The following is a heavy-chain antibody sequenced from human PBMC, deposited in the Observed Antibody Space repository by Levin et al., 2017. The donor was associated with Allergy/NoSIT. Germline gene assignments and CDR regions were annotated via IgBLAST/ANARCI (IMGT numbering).Heavy chain of an antibody. CDR1: GFTFSSYG. J-gene: IGHJ5*02. V-gene: IGHV3-33*01. Sequence: PGGSLRLSCAASGFTFSSYGMHWVRQAPGKGLEWVAVIWYDGSNKYYADSVKGRFTISRDNSKNTLYLQMNSLRAEDTAVYYCARASFSWSYNNWFDPWGQGTLVTVSS. CDR3: ARASFSWSYNNWFDP. D-gene: IGHD1-26*01. CDR2: IWYDGSNK.